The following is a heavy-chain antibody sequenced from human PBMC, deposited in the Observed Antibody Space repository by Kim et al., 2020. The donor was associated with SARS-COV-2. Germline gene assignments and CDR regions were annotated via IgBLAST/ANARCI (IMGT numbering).Heavy chain of an antibody. J-gene: IGHJ6*02. CDR2: IVVGSGNT. V-gene: IGHV1-58*01. Sequence: SVKVSCKASGFTFTSSAVQWVRQARGQRLEWIGWIVVGSGNTNYAQKFQERVTITRDMSTITAYMELSSLRSEDTAVYYCAADPDALYDFWSGLLGGYYSSDMDVWGQGTTVTVAS. CDR1: GFTFTSSA. D-gene: IGHD3-3*01. CDR3: AADPDALYDFWSGLLGGYYSSDMDV.